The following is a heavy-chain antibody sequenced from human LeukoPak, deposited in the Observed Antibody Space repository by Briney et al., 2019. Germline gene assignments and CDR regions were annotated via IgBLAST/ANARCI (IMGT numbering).Heavy chain of an antibody. D-gene: IGHD3-10*01. V-gene: IGHV3-30-3*01. J-gene: IGHJ4*02. Sequence: GRSLRLSCAASGFTFGSYAMHWVRQAPGKGLEWVAVISYDGSNKYYADSVKGRFTISRDNSKNTLYLQMNSLRAEDTAVYYCARDRGTGLDYWGQGTLVTVSS. CDR1: GFTFGSYA. CDR3: ARDRGTGLDY. CDR2: ISYDGSNK.